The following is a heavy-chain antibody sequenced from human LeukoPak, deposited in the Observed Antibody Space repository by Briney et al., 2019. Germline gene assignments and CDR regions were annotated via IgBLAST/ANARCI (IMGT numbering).Heavy chain of an antibody. J-gene: IGHJ4*02. D-gene: IGHD3-10*01. V-gene: IGHV3-23*01. CDR2: ISGSGGST. CDR1: RFTFSSYG. CDR3: AKVLWFGELVYYFDY. Sequence: GGSLRLSCAASRFTFSSYGMHWVRQAPGKGLEWVSAISGSGGSTYYADSVKGRFTISRDNSKNTLYLQMNSLRAEDTAVYYCAKVLWFGELVYYFDYWGQGTLVTVSS.